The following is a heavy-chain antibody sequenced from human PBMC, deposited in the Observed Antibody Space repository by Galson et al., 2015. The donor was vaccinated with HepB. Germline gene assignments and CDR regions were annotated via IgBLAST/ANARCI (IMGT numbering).Heavy chain of an antibody. J-gene: IGHJ6*02. Sequence: LRLSCAASGFTVSSNYMSWVRQAPGKGLEWVSVIYSGGSTYYADSVKGRFTISRDNSKNTLYPQMNSLRAEDTAVYYCARDPNLSSSWRVQYYYYGMDVWGQGTTVTVSS. CDR2: IYSGGST. CDR1: GFTVSSNY. CDR3: ARDPNLSSSWRVQYYYYGMDV. D-gene: IGHD6-13*01. V-gene: IGHV3-66*01.